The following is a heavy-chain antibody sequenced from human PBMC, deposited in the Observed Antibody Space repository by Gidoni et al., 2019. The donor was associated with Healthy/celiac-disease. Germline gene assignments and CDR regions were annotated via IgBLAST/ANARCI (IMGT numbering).Heavy chain of an antibody. V-gene: IGHV3-30*04. CDR2: ISYDGSNK. J-gene: IGHJ6*02. CDR1: GFTVSSYA. CDR3: ARDRAVVGGSYPYYGMDV. D-gene: IGHD1-26*01. Sequence: QVQLVESGGGVVQPGRSLRLSCAASGFTVSSYAMHWVRQAPGKGLEWVAVISYDGSNKYYADSVKGRFTISRDNSKNTLYLQMNSLRAEDTAVYYCARDRAVVGGSYPYYGMDVWGQGTTVTVSS.